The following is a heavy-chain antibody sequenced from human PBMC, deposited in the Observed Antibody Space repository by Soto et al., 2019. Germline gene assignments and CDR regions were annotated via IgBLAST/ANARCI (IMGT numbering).Heavy chain of an antibody. J-gene: IGHJ6*02. CDR1: GFTFSSYA. CDR2: ISSNGGST. Sequence: XGSLRLSCSASGFTFSSYAMHWVRQAPGKGLEYVSAISSNGGSTYYADSVKGRFTISRDNSKNTLYLQMSSLRAEDTAVYYCVKVAASYYYGMDVWGQGTTVTVSS. CDR3: VKVAASYYYGMDV. V-gene: IGHV3-64D*06.